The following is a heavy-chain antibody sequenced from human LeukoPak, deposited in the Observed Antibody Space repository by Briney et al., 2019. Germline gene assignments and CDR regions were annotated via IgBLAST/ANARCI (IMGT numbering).Heavy chain of an antibody. CDR2: IIPIFGTA. J-gene: IGHJ4*02. CDR3: ARGYCSSTSCRVNCFDY. V-gene: IGHV1-69*05. Sequence: ASVKVSCKASGGTFSSYAISWVRQAPGQGLEWMGGIIPIFGTANYAQKFQGRVTITTDESTSTAYMELSSLRSEDTAVYYCARGYCSSTSCRVNCFDYWGQGTLVTVSS. D-gene: IGHD2-2*01. CDR1: GGTFSSYA.